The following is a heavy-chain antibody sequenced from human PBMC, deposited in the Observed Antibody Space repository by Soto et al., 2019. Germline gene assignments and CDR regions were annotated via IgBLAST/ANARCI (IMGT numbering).Heavy chain of an antibody. CDR2: IKQDGSEK. V-gene: IGHV3-7*03. D-gene: IGHD2-15*01. Sequence: EVQLVESGGGLVQPGGSLRLSCAASGFTVSSYWMTWVRQAPGKGLEWVANIKQDGSEKYYVDSVKGRFIISRDNAKKLQYLQMDSLGVEDTAVYYCAKAMRPGYCSGVSCPHYYYGMDVWGQGTTVTVSS. CDR1: GFTVSSYW. J-gene: IGHJ6*02. CDR3: AKAMRPGYCSGVSCPHYYYGMDV.